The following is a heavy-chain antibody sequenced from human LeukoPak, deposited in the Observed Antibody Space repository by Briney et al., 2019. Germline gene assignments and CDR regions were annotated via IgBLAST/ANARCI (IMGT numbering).Heavy chain of an antibody. J-gene: IGHJ1*01. CDR2: IIPILGIA. D-gene: IGHD1-26*01. Sequence: ASVKVSCKASGGTFSSYAISWVRQAPGQGLEWMGRIIPILGIANYAQKFQGRVTITADKSTSTAYMELSSLRSEDTAVYYCAIAKTDWEYFQHWGQGTLVTVSS. V-gene: IGHV1-69*04. CDR3: AIAKTDWEYFQH. CDR1: GGTFSSYA.